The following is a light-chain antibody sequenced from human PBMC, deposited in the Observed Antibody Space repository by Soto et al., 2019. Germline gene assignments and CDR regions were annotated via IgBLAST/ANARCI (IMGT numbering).Light chain of an antibody. V-gene: IGLV1-44*01. Sequence: QSVLTQPPSASGTPGQRVIISCTGSTSNLGGNSANWYQQFPGTAPKVLIYSNNQRPSGVPDRFSGSKSGTSASLAISGLQSEDEAHYYCAAWDDSLNGGVFGGGTKVTVL. CDR3: AAWDDSLNGGV. CDR1: TSNLGGNS. J-gene: IGLJ3*02. CDR2: SNN.